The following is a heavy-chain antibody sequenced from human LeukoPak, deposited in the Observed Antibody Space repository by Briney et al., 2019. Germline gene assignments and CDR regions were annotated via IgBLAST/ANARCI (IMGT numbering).Heavy chain of an antibody. J-gene: IGHJ5*02. CDR3: ARQMVVTAIPGWFDP. CDR2: IYPGDSDT. Sequence: GASLQISCQGSGYIFTSYWIGWVRQLPGKGLEWMGIIYPGDSDTRYSPSFQGQVTISADKSISTAYLQWSSLKASDTAMYYCARQMVVTAIPGWFDPWGQGTLVTVSS. D-gene: IGHD2-21*02. V-gene: IGHV5-51*01. CDR1: GYIFTSYW.